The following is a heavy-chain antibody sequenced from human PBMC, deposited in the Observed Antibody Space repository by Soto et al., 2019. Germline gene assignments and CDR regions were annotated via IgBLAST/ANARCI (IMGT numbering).Heavy chain of an antibody. Sequence: KGLEWVSAFSGSGGSTYYADAVKGRVTIARDNSKSRLYLQMDSLRAEDTAVYHCSIDAVAGTRYYFPGTAVLGQGSTVTGFS. CDR2: FSGSGGST. V-gene: IGHV3-23*01. CDR3: SIDAVAGTRYYFPGTAV. J-gene: IGHJ6*01. D-gene: IGHD6-19*01.